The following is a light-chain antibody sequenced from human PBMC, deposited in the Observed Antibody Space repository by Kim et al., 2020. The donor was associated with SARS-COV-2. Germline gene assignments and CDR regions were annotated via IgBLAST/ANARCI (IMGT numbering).Light chain of an antibody. J-gene: IGLJ2*01. CDR1: SSNIGSNT. CDR3: AAWDDSLNVVV. CDR2: SNN. V-gene: IGLV1-44*01. Sequence: GKGVTIACCGSSSNIGSNTVNWYQQHPGTAPKLLIYSNNQRPSGVPDRFSGSKSGTSASLAISGLQSEDEADYYCAAWDDSLNVVVFGGGTQLTVL.